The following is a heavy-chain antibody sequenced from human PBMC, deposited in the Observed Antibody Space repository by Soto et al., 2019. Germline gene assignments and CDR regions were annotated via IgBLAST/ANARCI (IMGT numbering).Heavy chain of an antibody. CDR2: ISSSGGST. Sequence: EVQLLESGGGLVQPGGSLRLSCAASGFSFNTYAMSWVRQAAGKGLEWVSAISSSGGSTYYADSVKGRFTVSRDNSKNPLYLQVNSLSDEDTVVYYCAKGAPVGLQYFQYCGQGTLVTVSS. CDR3: AKGAPVGLQYFQY. CDR1: GFSFNTYA. V-gene: IGHV3-23*01. J-gene: IGHJ1*01. D-gene: IGHD1-26*01.